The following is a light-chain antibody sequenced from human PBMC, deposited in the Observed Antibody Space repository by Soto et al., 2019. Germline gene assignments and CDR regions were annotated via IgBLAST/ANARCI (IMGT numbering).Light chain of an antibody. CDR2: DTS. J-gene: IGKJ1*01. V-gene: IGKV3-20*01. CDR1: QSVSGTY. CDR3: QQYGNSPGT. Sequence: EIVLTQSAGTLAFSPGERATLSFGASQSVSGTYLAWYQQKPGQAPSLLIYDTSTRATGIPDRFSGSGSGTDFALTISRVEPEDFAMYFCQQYGNSPGTFGQGDQGGYQ.